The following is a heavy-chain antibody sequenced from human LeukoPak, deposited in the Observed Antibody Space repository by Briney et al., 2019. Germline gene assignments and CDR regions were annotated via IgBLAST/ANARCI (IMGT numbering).Heavy chain of an antibody. CDR1: GGSISSHY. Sequence: SETLSLTCTVSGGSISSHYWSWIRQPPGKGLEWIGYIYYSGSTNYNPSLKSRVTISVDTSKNQFSLKLSSVTAADTAVYYCAGGGGGDYDFWSGYYRYTTYYYYYMDVWGKGTTVTVSS. CDR2: IYYSGST. D-gene: IGHD3-3*01. V-gene: IGHV4-59*11. CDR3: AGGGGGDYDFWSGYYRYTTYYYYYMDV. J-gene: IGHJ6*03.